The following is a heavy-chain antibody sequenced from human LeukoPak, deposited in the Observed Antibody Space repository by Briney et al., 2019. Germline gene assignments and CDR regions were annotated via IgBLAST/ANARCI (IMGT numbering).Heavy chain of an antibody. V-gene: IGHV3-7*01. Sequence: PGGSLRLSCAASGFTLSSYWMSWVRQAPGKGLEWVANIKQDGSEKYYVDSVKGRFTISRDNAKNSLYLQMNSLRAEDTAVYYCARMALNIVVVPAAMGGHNPHGMDVWGQGTTVTVSS. CDR2: IKQDGSEK. D-gene: IGHD2-2*01. CDR3: ARMALNIVVVPAAMGGHNPHGMDV. CDR1: GFTLSSYW. J-gene: IGHJ6*02.